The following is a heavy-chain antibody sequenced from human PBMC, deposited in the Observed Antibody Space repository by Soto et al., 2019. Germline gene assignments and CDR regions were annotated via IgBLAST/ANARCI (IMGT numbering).Heavy chain of an antibody. CDR2: IWYDGSNK. CDR3: ARSEVAGIIHWFAP. J-gene: IGHJ5*02. Sequence: QVQLVESGGGVVQPGRSLRLSWAASGFTFSSYGMHWVRQAPGKGLEWVAVIWYDGSNKYYADSVKGRFTISRDNSKNTLYLIMISLRAEDTDVYYCARSEVAGIIHWFAPWGQVTLVTVSS. V-gene: IGHV3-33*01. CDR1: GFTFSSYG. D-gene: IGHD6-19*01.